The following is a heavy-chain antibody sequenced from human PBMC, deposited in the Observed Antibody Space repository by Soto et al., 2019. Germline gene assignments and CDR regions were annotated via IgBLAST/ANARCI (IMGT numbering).Heavy chain of an antibody. Sequence: PSETLSLTCTVSGGSISSYYWSWIRQPPGKGLEWIGYIYYSGSTNYNPSLKSRVTISVDTSKNQFSLKLSSVTAADTAVYYCARDKGPWRVGATDYDYYGRDVWG. V-gene: IGHV4-59*01. CDR3: ARDKGPWRVGATDYDYYGRDV. CDR1: GGSISSYY. J-gene: IGHJ6*01. CDR2: IYYSGST. D-gene: IGHD1-26*01.